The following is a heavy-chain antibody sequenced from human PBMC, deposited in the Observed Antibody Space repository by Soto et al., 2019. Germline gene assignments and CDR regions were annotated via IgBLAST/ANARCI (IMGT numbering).Heavy chain of an antibody. CDR3: ARGFVDRGLDY. V-gene: IGHV6-1*01. CDR2: TYYRSKWRN. CDR1: GDSVSSNSAA. D-gene: IGHD3-10*01. J-gene: IGHJ4*02. Sequence: SQTLSLTCVISGDSVSSNSAAWNWIRLSPSRGLEWLGRTYYRSKWRNDYAESVKSRITINPDTSKNQFSLQLDSVTPEDTAVYSCARGFVDRGLDYWGQGALVTVSS.